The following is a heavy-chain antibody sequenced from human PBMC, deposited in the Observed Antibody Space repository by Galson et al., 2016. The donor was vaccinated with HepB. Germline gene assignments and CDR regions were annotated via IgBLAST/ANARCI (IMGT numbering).Heavy chain of an antibody. J-gene: IGHJ6*02. D-gene: IGHD3-3*01. V-gene: IGHV3-30-3*01. Sequence: SLRLSCAASGFTFKTYAMHWVRQAPGKGLEWAALISHDGNKKYYADSVKGRFTISRDKSNNTLYLQMNSLRAEDTAVYYCARELYYDFWSGYEKRHPAYYGMDVWGQGTTVTVSS. CDR1: GFTFKTYA. CDR3: ARELYYDFWSGYEKRHPAYYGMDV. CDR2: ISHDGNKK.